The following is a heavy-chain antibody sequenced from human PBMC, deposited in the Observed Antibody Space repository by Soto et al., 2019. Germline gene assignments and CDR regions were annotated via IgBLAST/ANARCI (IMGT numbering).Heavy chain of an antibody. CDR1: GDTFTIFA. D-gene: IGHD5-12*01. J-gene: IGHJ4*02. V-gene: IGHV1-69*12. CDR2: IIPTIGTT. CDR3: ARDLGSGYDPGDY. Sequence: QVQLVQSGAEVKKPGSSVKVSCKASGDTFTIFAISWVRQAPGQGLEWMGGIIPTIGTTNYAQRFQGRITLTGDESTGTAYRELSSLKSEDTAVYYCARDLGSGYDPGDYWGQGTLVTVSS.